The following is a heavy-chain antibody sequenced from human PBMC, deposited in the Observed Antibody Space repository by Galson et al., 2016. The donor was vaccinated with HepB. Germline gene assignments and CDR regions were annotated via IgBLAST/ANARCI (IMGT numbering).Heavy chain of an antibody. CDR2: VFYSGTT. CDR3: ARRGGSVGATSFDL. Sequence: ETLSLTCSVSGASIRNSVYYWGWIRQPPGKGLEWIGGVFYSGTTYYNPSLKSRLTISVDTSKNQFSLKLTSVTAADTSVYYCARRGGSVGATSFDLWGQGTLVIVSS. J-gene: IGHJ5*02. V-gene: IGHV4-39*01. D-gene: IGHD1-26*01. CDR1: GASIRNSVYY.